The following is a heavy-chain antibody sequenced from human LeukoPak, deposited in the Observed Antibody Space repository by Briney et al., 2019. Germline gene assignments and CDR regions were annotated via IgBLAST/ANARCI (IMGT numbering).Heavy chain of an antibody. CDR3: ARDRESESDSEGDY. D-gene: IGHD4-11*01. CDR2: IKQGGSEI. V-gene: IGHV3-7*01. CDR1: GFTISRFW. J-gene: IGHJ4*02. Sequence: GGSLRLSCSASGFTISRFWMSWVRQAPGKGLEYVALIKQGGSEIYHMDSVKGRFTISRDDATNSLYLQMNSLRVEDTALYYCARDRESESDSEGDYWGQGTLVTVSS.